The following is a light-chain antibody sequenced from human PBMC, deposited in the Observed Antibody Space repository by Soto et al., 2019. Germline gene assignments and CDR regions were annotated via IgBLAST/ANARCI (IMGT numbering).Light chain of an antibody. CDR1: QSVSSSY. Sequence: EIVLTQSPGTLSLSPGERATLSCRASQSVSSSYLAWYQQQHGQAPRLLIYGASSRATGIPDRFSGSGSGTDFTLIISRLEPEDFAVYYCQQYGSSPLTFGGETKVEIK. CDR3: QQYGSSPLT. CDR2: GAS. J-gene: IGKJ4*01. V-gene: IGKV3-20*01.